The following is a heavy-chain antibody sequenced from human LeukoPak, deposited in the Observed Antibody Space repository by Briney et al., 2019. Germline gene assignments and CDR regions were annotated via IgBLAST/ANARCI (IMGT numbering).Heavy chain of an antibody. D-gene: IGHD2-15*01. Sequence: GGSLSLSCGASGFTLSRYWMSWVRQAPGKGVEWVANIKQDGSEKYYVDAVKGRFTISRDNAKNSLYLQMNSVRAEDRAGYYCSREYSGGSCYDATLYGYWGQGTLVTVSS. CDR1: GFTLSRYW. J-gene: IGHJ4*02. CDR2: IKQDGSEK. V-gene: IGHV3-7*01. CDR3: SREYSGGSCYDATLYGY.